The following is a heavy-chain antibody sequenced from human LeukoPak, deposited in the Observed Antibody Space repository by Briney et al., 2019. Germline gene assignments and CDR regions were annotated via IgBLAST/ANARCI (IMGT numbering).Heavy chain of an antibody. V-gene: IGHV4-34*01. CDR1: GGSFSGYY. Sequence: SETLSLTCAVYGGSFSGYYWSWIRQPPGKGLEWIGEINHSGSTNYNPSLKSRVTISVDTSKNQFSLKLSSVTAADTAVYYCARSLVVVVTYDYWGQGTLVTVSS. J-gene: IGHJ4*02. CDR3: ARSLVVVVTYDY. CDR2: INHSGST. D-gene: IGHD3-22*01.